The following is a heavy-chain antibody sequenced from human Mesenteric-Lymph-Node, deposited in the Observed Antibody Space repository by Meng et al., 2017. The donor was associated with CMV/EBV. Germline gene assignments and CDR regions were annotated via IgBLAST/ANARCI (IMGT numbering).Heavy chain of an antibody. CDR3: ARGIGMDYDFWSGSYGMDV. V-gene: IGHV4-39*07. CDR2: IFYRGTT. Sequence: SETLSLTCIVSGDSISSSSYYWAWIRQTPGKGLEWIGSIFYRGTTYYNPSLQSRVTISVDTSKNQFSLKLRSVTAADTAVYYCARGIGMDYDFWSGSYGMDVWGQGTTVTVSS. J-gene: IGHJ6*02. CDR1: GDSISSSSYY. D-gene: IGHD3-3*01.